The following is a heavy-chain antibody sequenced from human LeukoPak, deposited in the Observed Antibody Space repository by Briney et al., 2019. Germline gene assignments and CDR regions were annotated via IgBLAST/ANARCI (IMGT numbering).Heavy chain of an antibody. Sequence: PGGSLSLSCAASGFTFDDYAMRWVRQAPGKGLEWVSGISWNSGSIGYADSVKGRFTISRDNAKNSLYLQMNSLRAEDTALYYRAKDRSGMAGYFDYWGQGTLVTVSS. V-gene: IGHV3-9*01. CDR1: GFTFDDYA. CDR2: ISWNSGSI. CDR3: AKDRSGMAGYFDY. J-gene: IGHJ4*02. D-gene: IGHD6-19*01.